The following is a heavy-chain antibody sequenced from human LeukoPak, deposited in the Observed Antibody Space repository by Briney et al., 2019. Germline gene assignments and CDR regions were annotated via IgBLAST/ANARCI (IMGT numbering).Heavy chain of an antibody. CDR2: INWNGGST. CDR3: ARGQRSYYDILTGNDAFST. D-gene: IGHD3-9*01. Sequence: GGSLRLSCAASGFPLDDYAMSWVRQAPGKGLEWVSGINWNGGSTGYADSVKGRFTISRDNAKNSLYLQMNSLRAEDTALYYCARGQRSYYDILTGNDAFSTWGPGTMVTVSS. V-gene: IGHV3-20*04. CDR1: GFPLDDYA. J-gene: IGHJ3*02.